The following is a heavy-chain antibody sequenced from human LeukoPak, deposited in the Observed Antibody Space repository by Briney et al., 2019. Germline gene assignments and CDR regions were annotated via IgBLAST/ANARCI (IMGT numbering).Heavy chain of an antibody. CDR1: GGSFSGYY. CDR2: IDPSGST. Sequence: PSETLSLTCAVYGGSFSGYYWSWIRQFPGKGLEWIGEIDPSGSTNYNPSLKSRVTISVDTSNNQFSLKLSSVTAADTAIYFCASGGGEAPSSWGQGTLVTVSS. J-gene: IGHJ4*02. CDR3: ASGGGEAPSS. V-gene: IGHV4-34*01. D-gene: IGHD2-21*01.